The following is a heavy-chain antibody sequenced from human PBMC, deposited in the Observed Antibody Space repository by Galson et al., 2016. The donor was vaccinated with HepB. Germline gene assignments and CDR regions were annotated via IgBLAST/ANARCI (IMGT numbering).Heavy chain of an antibody. Sequence: PALVKPTQTLTLTCTFSGFSLTSTGVGVGWFRQPPGKALEWLALIYWDDDKRYSPSLKSRLTITRDSSKNQVVLTMTNMDPADTGTYFCAHGGVFFGVIREKGRFDPWGQGTLVTVSS. J-gene: IGHJ5*02. CDR2: IYWDDDK. CDR3: AHGGVFFGVIREKGRFDP. D-gene: IGHD2-8*02. V-gene: IGHV2-5*02. CDR1: GFSLTSTGVG.